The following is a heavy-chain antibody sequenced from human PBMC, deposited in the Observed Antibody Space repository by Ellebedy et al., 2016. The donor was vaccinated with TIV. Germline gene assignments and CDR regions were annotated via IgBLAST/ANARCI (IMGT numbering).Heavy chain of an antibody. D-gene: IGHD6-13*01. V-gene: IGHV1-18*01. CDR2: ISVYNGNT. J-gene: IGHJ4*02. Sequence: ASVKVSCKASGYTFSSYGITWVRQAPGQGLEWMGWISVYNGNTRSDYAHNLRGRVTMTTDTSTTTAYLELRSLGSDDTAVYYCGRNRGIAAAGNGDYWGQGTLVTVSS. CDR3: GRNRGIAAAGNGDY. CDR1: GYTFSSYG.